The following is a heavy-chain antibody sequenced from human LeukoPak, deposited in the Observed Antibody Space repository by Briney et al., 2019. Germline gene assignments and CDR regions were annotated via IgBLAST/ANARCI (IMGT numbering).Heavy chain of an antibody. CDR1: GFTFSRYN. Sequence: SGGSLRLSCATSGFTFSRYNMNWVRQAPGKGLEWIGYIYYSGSTNYNPSLKSRVTISVDTSKNQFSLKLSSVTAADTAVYYCASTFDYGGNSYYFDYWGQGTLVTVSS. V-gene: IGHV4-59*01. CDR2: IYYSGST. CDR3: ASTFDYGGNSYYFDY. D-gene: IGHD4-23*01. J-gene: IGHJ4*02.